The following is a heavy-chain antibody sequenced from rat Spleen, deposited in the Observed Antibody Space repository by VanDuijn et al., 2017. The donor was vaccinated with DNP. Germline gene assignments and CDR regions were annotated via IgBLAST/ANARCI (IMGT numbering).Heavy chain of an antibody. Sequence: EVQLVESGGGLVQPGRSMKLSCAASGFNFNDNWMGWVRQAPGKGLEWIGEINKDSRTINYIPYLKDKFTITGDNSQNTLYLQMIKIGSEDTGIYYCAKGPNFGGWSDYFDYWGQGVMVTVSS. J-gene: IGHJ2*01. D-gene: IGHD1-11*01. CDR3: AKGPNFGGWSDYFDY. CDR2: INKDSRTI. V-gene: IGHV4-2*01. CDR1: GFNFNDNW.